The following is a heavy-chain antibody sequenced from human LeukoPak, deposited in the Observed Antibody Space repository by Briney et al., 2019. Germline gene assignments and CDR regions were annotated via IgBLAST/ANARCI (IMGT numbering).Heavy chain of an antibody. Sequence: SGGSLRLSCAASGFTFSNYAMSWVRQAPGKGLEWVSAISGSGGSTYYADSVKGRFTISRDNSKNTLYLRMNSLRAEDTAVYYCAKPFYDFWSGYSEYYFDYWGQGTLVTVSS. V-gene: IGHV3-23*01. CDR3: AKPFYDFWSGYSEYYFDY. J-gene: IGHJ4*02. CDR1: GFTFSNYA. CDR2: ISGSGGST. D-gene: IGHD3-3*01.